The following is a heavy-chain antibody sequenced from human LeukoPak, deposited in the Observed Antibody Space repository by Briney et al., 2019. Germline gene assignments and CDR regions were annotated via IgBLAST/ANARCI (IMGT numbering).Heavy chain of an antibody. J-gene: IGHJ4*02. CDR3: ARDLQQLVPWYYFDY. CDR2: ISSSSSTI. CDR1: GFTFSSYS. Sequence: PGGSLRLSCAASGFTFSSYSMNWVRQAPGKGLEWVSYISSSSSTIYYADSVKGRFTISRDNAKNSLYLQMNSLRAEDTAVYYCARDLQQLVPWYYFDYWGQGTLVTVSS. V-gene: IGHV3-48*04. D-gene: IGHD6-13*01.